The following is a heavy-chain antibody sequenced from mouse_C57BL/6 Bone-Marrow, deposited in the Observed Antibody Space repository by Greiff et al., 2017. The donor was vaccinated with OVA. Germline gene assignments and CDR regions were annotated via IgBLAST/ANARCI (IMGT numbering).Heavy chain of an antibody. Sequence: VQLQQPGAELVKPGASVKMSCKASGYTFTTYPIEWMKQNHGKSLEWIGNFHPYNDDTKYNEKFKGKATLTVEKSSSTVYLGLSRLTSDDSAVYYCARPRDYDGDWFAYWGQGTLVTVSA. CDR1: GYTFTTYP. J-gene: IGHJ3*01. V-gene: IGHV1-47*01. CDR2: FHPYNDDT. CDR3: ARPRDYDGDWFAY. D-gene: IGHD2-4*01.